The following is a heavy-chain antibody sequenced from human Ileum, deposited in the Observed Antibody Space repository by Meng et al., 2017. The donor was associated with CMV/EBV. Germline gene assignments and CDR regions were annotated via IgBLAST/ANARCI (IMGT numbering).Heavy chain of an antibody. CDR2: IYNSGKT. CDR1: GDSITTGNSY. J-gene: IGHJ4*02. V-gene: IGHV4-30-4*01. Sequence: QVPLQDAGQGLVTPSETRSLICSVSGDSITTGNSYWSWIRQVPGKDMEWIGYIYNSGKTDCNPSLKSRVTISIDTSKNQFSLKLTSVTAADTAVYYCARGRVAQDYWGQGTLVTVSS. CDR3: ARGRVAQDY.